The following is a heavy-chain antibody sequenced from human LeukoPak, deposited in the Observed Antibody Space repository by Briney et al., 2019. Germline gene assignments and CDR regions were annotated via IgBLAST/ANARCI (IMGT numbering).Heavy chain of an antibody. Sequence: SETLSLTCTVSRGSVSSGSFYWSWIRQPPGKGLEWIGYIYYGENTNYNPSLKSRVTMSVDTSMNQFSLKLSSVTAADTAVYYCARVGGSNYYYYGMDVWGQGTTVTVSS. CDR1: RGSVSSGSFY. D-gene: IGHD2-15*01. CDR2: IYYGENT. V-gene: IGHV4-61*01. J-gene: IGHJ6*02. CDR3: ARVGGSNYYYYGMDV.